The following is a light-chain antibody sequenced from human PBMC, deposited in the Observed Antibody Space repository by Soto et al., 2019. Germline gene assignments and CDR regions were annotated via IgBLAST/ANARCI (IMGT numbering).Light chain of an antibody. CDR2: GVT. V-gene: IGLV2-23*02. CDR3: FSYAGSSIWV. J-gene: IGLJ3*02. Sequence: QSVLTQPASVSGSPGQSITISCTGTRSDIGSYNHVAWYQKHPGKAPRVMIFGVTKRPSGISNRFFGSKSGSTASLTISGLQAEDEADYFCFSYAGSSIWVFGGGTKLTVL. CDR1: RSDIGSYNH.